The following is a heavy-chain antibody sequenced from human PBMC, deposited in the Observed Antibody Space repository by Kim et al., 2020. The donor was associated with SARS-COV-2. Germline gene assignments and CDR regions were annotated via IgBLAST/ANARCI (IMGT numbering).Heavy chain of an antibody. D-gene: IGHD3-10*01. CDR3: ARDLPITMVQGGRGNDAFDI. V-gene: IGHV4-4*02. Sequence: SETLSLTCAVSGGSISSSNWWSWVRQPPGKGLEWIGEIYHSGSTNYNPSLKSRVTISVDKSKNQFSLKLSSVTAADTAVYYCARDLPITMVQGGRGNDAFDIWGQGTMVTVSS. CDR1: GGSISSSNW. J-gene: IGHJ3*02. CDR2: IYHSGST.